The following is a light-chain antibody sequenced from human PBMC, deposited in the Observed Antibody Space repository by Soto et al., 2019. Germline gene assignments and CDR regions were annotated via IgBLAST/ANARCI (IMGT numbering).Light chain of an antibody. CDR1: QDINNR. J-gene: IGKJ4*01. Sequence: TPSSHLASVVLKVIITHWASQDINNRLGWYQQKPEKARKSLIYRASNLQSGVPSRFIGWGSGTEFTLTINNLQPEDFATYFCQQYDDYPLTFAGRTKVDI. CDR2: RAS. V-gene: IGKV1D-16*01. CDR3: QQYDDYPLT.